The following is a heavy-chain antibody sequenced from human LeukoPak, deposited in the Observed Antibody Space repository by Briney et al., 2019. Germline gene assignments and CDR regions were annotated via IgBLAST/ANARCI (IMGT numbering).Heavy chain of an antibody. CDR3: ARVRYGSGSLYYYYYYMDV. V-gene: IGHV4-39*01. D-gene: IGHD3-10*01. CDR1: GGSISSSSYN. CDR2: IYYSGST. Sequence: SETLSLTCTVSGGSISSSSYNWGWIRQPPGKGLEWIGSIYYSGSTYYNPSLKSRVTISVDTSKNQFSLKLSSVTAADTVIYYCARVRYGSGSLYYYYYYMDVWGKGTTVTISS. J-gene: IGHJ6*03.